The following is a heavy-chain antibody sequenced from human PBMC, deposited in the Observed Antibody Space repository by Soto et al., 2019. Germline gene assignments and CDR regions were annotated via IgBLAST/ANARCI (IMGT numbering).Heavy chain of an antibody. CDR1: GGTFSSYA. Sequence: ASVKVSCKASGGTFSSYAISWVRQAPGQGLEWMGGIIPIFGTANYAQKFQGRVTITADESTSTAYMELSSLRSEDTAVYYCARGSGIVVVPAAIASYYFDYWGQGTLVTVSS. CDR2: IIPIFGTA. D-gene: IGHD2-2*02. CDR3: ARGSGIVVVPAAIASYYFDY. V-gene: IGHV1-69*13. J-gene: IGHJ4*02.